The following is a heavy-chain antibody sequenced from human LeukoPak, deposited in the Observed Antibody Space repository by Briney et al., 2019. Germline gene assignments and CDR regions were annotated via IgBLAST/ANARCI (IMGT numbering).Heavy chain of an antibody. CDR2: IKADGGEK. CDR1: GFTFSTYW. V-gene: IGHV3-7*01. D-gene: IGHD4-17*01. J-gene: IGHJ4*02. CDR3: AKEIWPTVTIPGRTYFDY. Sequence: GGSLRLSCAASGFTFSTYWMNWFRQTPGKGLEWVAKIKADGGEKDHVASVKGRFTTSRDNAKNSLYLQMNSLRVEDTAVYYCAKEIWPTVTIPGRTYFDYWGQGTLVTVSS.